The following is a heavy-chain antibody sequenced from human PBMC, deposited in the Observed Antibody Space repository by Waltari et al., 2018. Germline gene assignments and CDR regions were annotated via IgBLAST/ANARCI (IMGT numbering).Heavy chain of an antibody. CDR1: GGPFSSYA. J-gene: IGHJ6*02. Sequence: QVKLVQSGAEVKMPGSSVKVSCKASGGPFSSYAISWVRQAPGQGLEWMGLINAGNGNTKYSQKFQGRVTITRDTSASTAYMELSSLRSEDTAVYYCARDHGSGSYYKLGMDVWGQGTTVTVSS. V-gene: IGHV1-3*01. CDR3: ARDHGSGSYYKLGMDV. D-gene: IGHD3-10*01. CDR2: INAGNGNT.